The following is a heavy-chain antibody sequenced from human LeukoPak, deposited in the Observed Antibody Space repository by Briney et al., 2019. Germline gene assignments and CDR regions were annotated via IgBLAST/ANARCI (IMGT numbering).Heavy chain of an antibody. CDR3: ARHYGGNPGWFDP. D-gene: IGHD4-23*01. V-gene: IGHV4-34*01. Sequence: TSETLSLTCAVYGGSFSGYYWSWIRQPPGKGLEWIGEINHSGSTNYNPSLKSRVTISVDTSKNQFSLKLSSVTAADTAVYYCARHYGGNPGWFDPWGQGTLVTVSS. CDR1: GGSFSGYY. CDR2: INHSGST. J-gene: IGHJ5*02.